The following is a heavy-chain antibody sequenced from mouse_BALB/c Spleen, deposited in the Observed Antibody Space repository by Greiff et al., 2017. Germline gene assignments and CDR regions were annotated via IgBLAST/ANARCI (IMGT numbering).Heavy chain of an antibody. CDR2: ISYSGST. CDR3: AKAKTCGYAMDY. CDR1: GVSITSGY. Sequence: EVQLVESGPSLVKPSQILSLTCSVSGVSITSGYLNWVRKFPGNKLEYMGYISYSGSTYYNPSLKSRISITRDTSKNQYYLQLNTVTTEDTATYYCAKAKTCGYAMDYWGQGTSVTVSA. J-gene: IGHJ4*01. V-gene: IGHV3-8*02.